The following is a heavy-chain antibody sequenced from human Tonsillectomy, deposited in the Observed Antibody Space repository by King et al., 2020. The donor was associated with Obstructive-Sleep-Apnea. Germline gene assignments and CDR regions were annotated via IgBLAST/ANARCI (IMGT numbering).Heavy chain of an antibody. CDR1: GGSVSGYY. J-gene: IGHJ5*02. CDR2: INHSGST. CDR3: ARGGTTSSWYNWFDP. Sequence: VQLQQWGAGLLKPSETLSLTCAVYGGSVSGYYWSWIRQPPGKVLEWIGEINHSGSTNYNPSLKSRVTISVDTSKNQFSLRLSSVTAADTAVYYCARGGTTSSWYNWFDPWGQGTLVTVSS. D-gene: IGHD6-13*01. V-gene: IGHV4-34*01.